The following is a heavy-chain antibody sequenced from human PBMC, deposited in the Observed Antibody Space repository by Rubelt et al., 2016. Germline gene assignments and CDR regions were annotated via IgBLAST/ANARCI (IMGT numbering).Heavy chain of an antibody. CDR3: ARTPRGSSSY. Sequence: QVQLVQSGAEVKKPGASVKVSCKASGYIFTTYGISWVRQAPGQGLEWMGGFVPEGGETIYVQKFQGRVTMTEDTSTDTAYMELSRLRSDDTAVYYCARTPRGSSSYWGQGTLVTVSS. D-gene: IGHD6-13*01. V-gene: IGHV1-18*01. J-gene: IGHJ4*02. CDR2: FVPEGGET. CDR1: GYIFTTYG.